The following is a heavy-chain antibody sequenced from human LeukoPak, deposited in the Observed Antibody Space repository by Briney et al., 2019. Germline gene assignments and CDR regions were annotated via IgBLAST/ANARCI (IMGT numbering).Heavy chain of an antibody. CDR3: ARGMTNPFDY. CDR2: IYSGGST. Sequence: GGSLRLSCAASGFTVSTNYMSWVRQAPGKGLEWVSVIYSGGSTYYADSVRGRFTISRHNSENTLYLQMNSLRAEDTAVYYCARGMTNPFDYWGQGTLVTVSS. CDR1: GFTVSTNY. D-gene: IGHD4-11*01. J-gene: IGHJ4*02. V-gene: IGHV3-53*04.